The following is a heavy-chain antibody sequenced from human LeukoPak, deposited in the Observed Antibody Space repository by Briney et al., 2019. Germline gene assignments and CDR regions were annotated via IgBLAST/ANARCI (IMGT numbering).Heavy chain of an antibody. CDR1: GFTFDASA. CDR3: AKYARFGVWTSFDY. Sequence: PGRSLRLSCAASGFTFDASAMHSVRQAPGKGLEWVSGFSWNSGSIGYADSVKGRFTISRDNAKNSLYLQMNSLRAEDTALYYCAKYARFGVWTSFDYWGQGTLVTVSS. D-gene: IGHD3-16*01. CDR2: FSWNSGSI. J-gene: IGHJ4*02. V-gene: IGHV3-9*01.